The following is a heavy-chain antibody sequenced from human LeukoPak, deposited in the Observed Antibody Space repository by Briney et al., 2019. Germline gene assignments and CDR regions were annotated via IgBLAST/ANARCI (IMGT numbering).Heavy chain of an antibody. D-gene: IGHD5-12*01. CDR3: AGEGLPYYFDY. CDR2: IYYSGST. Sequence: SETLSLTCTVSGGSLSSYYWSWIRQPPGKGLEWIGHIYYSGSTNYNPSLKSRVTITVDTSKNQFSLKLSSVTAADTAVYYCAGEGLPYYFDYWGRGTLVTVSS. V-gene: IGHV4-59*01. J-gene: IGHJ4*02. CDR1: GGSLSSYY.